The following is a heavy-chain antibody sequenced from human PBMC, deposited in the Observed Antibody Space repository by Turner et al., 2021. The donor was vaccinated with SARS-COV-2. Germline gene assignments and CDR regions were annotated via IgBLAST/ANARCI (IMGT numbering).Heavy chain of an antibody. CDR1: GGSFRGYY. CDR3: ARAGREGFDP. CDR2: INHSGST. D-gene: IGHD1-26*01. V-gene: IGHV4-34*01. J-gene: IGHJ5*02. Sequence: QVQLQQWGAGLLKPSATLSLSCAVHGGSFRGYYWSWIRQPPGKGLDWIGEINHSGSTNYNPSLKSRISRSIDTAKNQFALNLNSVTAADTAVYDCARAGREGFDPWGQG.